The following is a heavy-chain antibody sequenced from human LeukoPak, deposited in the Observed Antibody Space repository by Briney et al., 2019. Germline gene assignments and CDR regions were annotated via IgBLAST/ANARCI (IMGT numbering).Heavy chain of an antibody. D-gene: IGHD6-13*01. CDR1: GYSISSGYY. Sequence: SETLSLTCTVSGYSISSGYYWGWIRQPPGKGLEWIGGIYHSGSTYYNPSLKSRVTISVDTSKNQFSLKLSSVTAADTAVYYCARDGDSSSWTHFDYWGQGTLVTVSS. CDR3: ARDGDSSSWTHFDY. V-gene: IGHV4-38-2*02. CDR2: IYHSGST. J-gene: IGHJ4*02.